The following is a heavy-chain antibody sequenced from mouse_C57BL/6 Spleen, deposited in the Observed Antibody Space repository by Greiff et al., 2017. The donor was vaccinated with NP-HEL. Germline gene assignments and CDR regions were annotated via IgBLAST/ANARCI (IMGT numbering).Heavy chain of an antibody. Sequence: EVKVEESGPGLVKPSQSLSLTCSVTGYSITSGYYWNWIRQFPGNKLEWMGYISYDGSNNYNPSLKNRISITRDTSKNQFFLKLNSVTTEDTATYYCARITTVVEGAMDYWGQGTSVTVSS. V-gene: IGHV3-6*01. CDR2: ISYDGSN. CDR1: GYSITSGYY. J-gene: IGHJ4*01. CDR3: ARITTVVEGAMDY. D-gene: IGHD1-1*01.